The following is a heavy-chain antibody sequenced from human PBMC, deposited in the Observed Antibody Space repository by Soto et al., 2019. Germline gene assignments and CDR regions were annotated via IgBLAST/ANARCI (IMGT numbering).Heavy chain of an antibody. V-gene: IGHV4-39*01. J-gene: IGHJ4*02. CDR1: GGSISSSSYY. D-gene: IGHD2-2*01. CDR3: ARSCSSTSFHSLGFDY. CDR2: IYYSGST. Sequence: QLQLQESGPGLVKPSETLSLTCTVSGGSISSSSYYWGWIRQPPGKGLEGIGSIYYSGSTYYNPSLTSRVTISEDKSKNQSSLQLSSVTAADTAVYYCARSCSSTSFHSLGFDYWGQGTLVTVSS.